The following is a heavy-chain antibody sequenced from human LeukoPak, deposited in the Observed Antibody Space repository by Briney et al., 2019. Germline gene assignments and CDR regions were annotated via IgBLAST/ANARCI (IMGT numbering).Heavy chain of an antibody. CDR3: ARGVWTSAY. CDR1: GYTFNSYW. J-gene: IGHJ4*02. V-gene: IGHV3-7*05. CDR2: IKQDGSGK. D-gene: IGHD1-1*01. Sequence: GGSLKLSCAASGYTFNSYWMTWVRQAPGQGLEWVAYIKQDGSGKNYVEYVKGRFTVTRDTAKNTLYLQLSSLRCEDTAVYYCARGVWTSAYWGQGTLVTVSS.